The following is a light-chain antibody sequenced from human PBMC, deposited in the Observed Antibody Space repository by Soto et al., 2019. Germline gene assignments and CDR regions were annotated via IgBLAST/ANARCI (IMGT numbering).Light chain of an antibody. CDR1: STDVGRYNY. V-gene: IGLV2-14*01. CDR2: DVS. Sequence: QSVLTQPASVSGSPGQSITISCTGTSTDVGRYNYVSWYQQHPGKAPKLMVYDVSNRPSWVSNRFSGSKSGITASLTISGLQDEEEADYYCTSYTSDSTYVFGTGTKVTVL. J-gene: IGLJ1*01. CDR3: TSYTSDSTYV.